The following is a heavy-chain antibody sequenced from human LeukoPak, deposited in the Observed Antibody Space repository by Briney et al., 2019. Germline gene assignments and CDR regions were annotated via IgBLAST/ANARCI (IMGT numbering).Heavy chain of an antibody. J-gene: IGHJ5*01. CDR1: GFTFSSYW. D-gene: IGHD3-10*01. CDR3: AKAATYFYGSVTYDWFES. Sequence: GGSLELSCEASGFTFSSYWMHWVRQIPGKGLMWVSRIESNGLTLYADSVRDRFTISRDNGKNTIYLQMNSLRVDDTAIYYCAKAATYFYGSVTYDWFESWGQGTLVTVSS. V-gene: IGHV3-74*01. CDR2: IESNGLT.